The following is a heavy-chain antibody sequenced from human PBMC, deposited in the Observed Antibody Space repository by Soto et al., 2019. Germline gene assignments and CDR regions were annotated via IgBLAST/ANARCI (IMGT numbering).Heavy chain of an antibody. CDR1: GGSFSGYY. J-gene: IGHJ4*02. D-gene: IGHD3-22*01. CDR3: ARMDYYDSSGFGVSRSGCIDY. Sequence: SSETLSLTCAVYGGSFSGYYWSWIRQPPGKGLEWIGEINHSGSTNYNPSLKSRVTISVDTSKNQFSLKLSSVTAADTAVYYCARMDYYDSSGFGVSRSGCIDYWGQRPLVTVSS. CDR2: INHSGST. V-gene: IGHV4-34*01.